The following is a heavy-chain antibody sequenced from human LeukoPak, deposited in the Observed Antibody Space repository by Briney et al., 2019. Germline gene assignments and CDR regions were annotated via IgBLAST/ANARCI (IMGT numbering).Heavy chain of an antibody. V-gene: IGHV3-48*03. CDR2: VSSSCRTI. J-gene: IGHJ4*02. D-gene: IGHD2-15*01. CDR3: VRRYCSSSSCTLDS. CDR1: GFTFSSYE. Sequence: GGSLRLSCAASGFTFSSYEMIWVRQAPGKGLEWVSYVSSSCRTIFYADSVKGRLTVSRDNAKNSLYLQMNSLRAEDTAVYYCVRRYCSSSSCTLDSWGQGTLVTVSS.